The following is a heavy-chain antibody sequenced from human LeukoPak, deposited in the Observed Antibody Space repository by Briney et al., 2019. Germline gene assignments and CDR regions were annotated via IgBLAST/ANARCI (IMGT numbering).Heavy chain of an antibody. Sequence: PGGSLRLSCAASGFTFSSYAMSWVRRAPGKGLEWVSAISGSGGSTYYADSVKGRFTISRDNSKNTLYLQMNSLRAEDTAVYYCAKDSVDTAMVPTNYYYYYYMDVWGKGTTVTVSS. CDR1: GFTFSSYA. V-gene: IGHV3-23*01. CDR2: ISGSGGST. J-gene: IGHJ6*03. D-gene: IGHD5-18*01. CDR3: AKDSVDTAMVPTNYYYYYYMDV.